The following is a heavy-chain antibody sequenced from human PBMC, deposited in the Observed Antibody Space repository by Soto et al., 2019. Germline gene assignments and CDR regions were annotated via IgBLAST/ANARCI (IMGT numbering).Heavy chain of an antibody. Sequence: SETLSLTCTVSGGSISSSSYYWGWIRQPPGKGLEWIGSIYYSGSTYYNPSLKSRVTISVDTSKNQFSLKLSSVTAADTAVYYCARVSMTTVTASFDYWGQGTLVTVSS. V-gene: IGHV4-39*01. CDR1: GGSISSSSYY. D-gene: IGHD4-4*01. CDR2: IYYSGST. J-gene: IGHJ4*02. CDR3: ARVSMTTVTASFDY.